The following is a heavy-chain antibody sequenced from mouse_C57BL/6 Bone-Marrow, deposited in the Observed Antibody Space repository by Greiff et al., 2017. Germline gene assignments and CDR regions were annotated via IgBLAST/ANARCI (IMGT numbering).Heavy chain of an antibody. J-gene: IGHJ2*01. CDR2: IDPNSGGT. V-gene: IGHV1-62-3*01. Sequence: VQLQQPGAELVKPGASVKLSCKASGYTFTSYWMHWVKQRPGRGLEWIGRIDPNSGGTKYNEKFKGKATFTADTSSNTAYMQLSSLTTEDSAIYYCARTPLIYYYGSSPLDYWGQGTTLTVSS. D-gene: IGHD1-1*01. CDR3: ARTPLIYYYGSSPLDY. CDR1: GYTFTSYW.